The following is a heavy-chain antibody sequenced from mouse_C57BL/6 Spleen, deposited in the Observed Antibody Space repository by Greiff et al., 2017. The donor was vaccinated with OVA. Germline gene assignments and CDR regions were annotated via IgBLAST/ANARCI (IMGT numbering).Heavy chain of an antibody. CDR1: GYTFTSYW. Sequence: QVQLQQPGAELVKPGASVKLSCKASGYTFTSYWMHWVKQRPGQGLEWIGMIHPNSGSTNYNEKFKSKATLTVDKSSSTAYMQLSSLTSEDSAVYYCAREYYSNFYAMDYWGQGTSVTVSS. V-gene: IGHV1-64*01. J-gene: IGHJ4*01. CDR2: IHPNSGST. CDR3: AREYYSNFYAMDY. D-gene: IGHD2-5*01.